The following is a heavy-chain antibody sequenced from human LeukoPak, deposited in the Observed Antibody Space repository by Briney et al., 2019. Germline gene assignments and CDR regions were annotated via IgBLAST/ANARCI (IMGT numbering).Heavy chain of an antibody. J-gene: IGHJ5*02. V-gene: IGHV4-34*01. D-gene: IGHD3-10*01. CDR3: ARKASINYYGSGSYLFDP. Sequence: SETLSLTCAVYGGSFSGYYWSWIRQPPGKGLEWIGEINHSGSTNYNPSLKSRVTISVDTSKNQFSLKLSSATAADTAVYYCARKASINYYGSGSYLFDPWGQGTLVTVSS. CDR2: INHSGST. CDR1: GGSFSGYY.